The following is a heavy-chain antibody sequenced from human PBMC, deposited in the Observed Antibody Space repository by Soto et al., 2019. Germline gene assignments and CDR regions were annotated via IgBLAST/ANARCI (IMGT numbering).Heavy chain of an antibody. CDR3: ARRYGASFDY. D-gene: IGHD4-17*01. CDR1: GGSISSYY. CDR2: IYYSGST. V-gene: IGHV4-59*01. Sequence: SATLSLTCTVSGGSISSYYWSWIRQPPGKGLEWIGYIYYSGSTNYNPSLKSRVTISVDTSKNQFSLKLSSVTAADTAVYYCARRYGASFDYWGQGTLVTVSS. J-gene: IGHJ4*02.